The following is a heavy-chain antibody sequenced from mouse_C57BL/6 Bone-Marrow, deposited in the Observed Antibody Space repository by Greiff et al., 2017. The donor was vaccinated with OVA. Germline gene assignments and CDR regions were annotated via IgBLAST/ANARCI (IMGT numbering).Heavy chain of an antibody. Sequence: QVQLQQPGAELVKPGASVKMSCKASGYTFTSSWITWVKQRPGQGLEWIGDIYPGSGSTTYNAKFKSKATLTVDTSSSTAYMQRNSLTSYDTAVYYCAMEGWEDVDYWGQGTTPTVSS. J-gene: IGHJ2*01. V-gene: IGHV1-55*01. CDR2: IYPGSGST. D-gene: IGHD3-3*01. CDR1: GYTFTSSW. CDR3: AMEGWEDVDY.